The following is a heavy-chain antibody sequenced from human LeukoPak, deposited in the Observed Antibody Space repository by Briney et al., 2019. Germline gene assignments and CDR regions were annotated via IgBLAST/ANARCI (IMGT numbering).Heavy chain of an antibody. D-gene: IGHD2-15*01. CDR2: ISAYNGNT. J-gene: IGHJ4*02. Sequence: GASVKVSCKASGYTFTSYGISWVRQAPGQGLEWMGWISAYNGNTNYAQKLQGRVTMTTDTSTSTAYMELRSLRSDDTAVYYCARDLSRWLRMGGGSCFDYWGQGTLVTVSS. CDR1: GYTFTSYG. V-gene: IGHV1-18*01. CDR3: ARDLSRWLRMGGGSCFDY.